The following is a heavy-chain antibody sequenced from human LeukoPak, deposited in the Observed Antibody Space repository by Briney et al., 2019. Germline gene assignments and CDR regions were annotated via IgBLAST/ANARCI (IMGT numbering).Heavy chain of an antibody. CDR1: GYTFTSYG. CDR3: ARDENLRFEDYYYGMDV. CDR2: ISAYNGNT. Sequence: ASVKVSCKASGYTFTSYGISRVRQAPGQGLEWMGWISAYNGNTNYAQKLQGRVTMTTDTSTSTAYMELRSLRSDDTAVYYCARDENLRFEDYYYGMDVWGQGTTVTVSS. J-gene: IGHJ6*02. D-gene: IGHD3-3*01. V-gene: IGHV1-18*01.